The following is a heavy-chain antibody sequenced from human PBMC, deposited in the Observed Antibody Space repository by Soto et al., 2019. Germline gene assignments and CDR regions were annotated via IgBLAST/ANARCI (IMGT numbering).Heavy chain of an antibody. CDR3: ASVTRTCISTSCYRYYYGMDV. CDR1: GGSVSSGSYY. CDR2: IYYSGST. D-gene: IGHD2-2*02. Sequence: QVQLQESGPGLVKPSETLSLTCTVSGGSVSSGSYYWSWIRQPPGKGLEWIGYIYYSGSTNYNPSLQSRVTISVDTSKHPSSLKLSSVTAADTAVYYCASVTRTCISTSCYRYYYGMDVWGQGTTVTVSS. V-gene: IGHV4-61*01. J-gene: IGHJ6*02.